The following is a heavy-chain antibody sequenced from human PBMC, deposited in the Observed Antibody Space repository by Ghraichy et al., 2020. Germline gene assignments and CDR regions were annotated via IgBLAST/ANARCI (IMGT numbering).Heavy chain of an antibody. CDR1: GFTFSSYS. Sequence: LSLTCAASGFTFSSYSMNWVRQAPGKGLEWVSSISSSSSYIYYADSVKGRFTISRDNAKNSLYLQMNSLRAEDTAVYYCARDPPSWAYWGQGTLATVSS. J-gene: IGHJ4*02. CDR2: ISSSSSYI. V-gene: IGHV3-21*01. D-gene: IGHD7-27*01. CDR3: ARDPPSWAY.